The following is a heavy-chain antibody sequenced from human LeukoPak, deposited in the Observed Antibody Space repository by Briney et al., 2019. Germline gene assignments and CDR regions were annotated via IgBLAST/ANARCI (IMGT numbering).Heavy chain of an antibody. Sequence: SETLSLTCTVSGGSISSYYWSWIRQPPGKGLKWIGNIYYSGYTTYSPSLRSRVTISLDTSMNQFSLKLTSVTAADAAVYYCAKVAADGYDYYYMDVWGKGTTVTVFS. J-gene: IGHJ6*03. D-gene: IGHD6-25*01. CDR1: GGSISSYY. V-gene: IGHV4-59*12. CDR3: AKVAADGYDYYYMDV. CDR2: IYYSGYT.